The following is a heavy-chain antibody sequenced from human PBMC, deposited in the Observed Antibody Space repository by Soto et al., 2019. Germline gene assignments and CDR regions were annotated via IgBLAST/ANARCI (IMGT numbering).Heavy chain of an antibody. CDR3: ARGFTIFGVVTPSGYYYYGMDV. D-gene: IGHD3-3*01. CDR2: ISSSSSYI. CDR1: GFTFSSYS. J-gene: IGHJ6*02. V-gene: IGHV3-21*01. Sequence: GESLKISCAASGFTFSSYSMNWVRQAPGKGLEWVSSISSSSSYIYYADSVKGRFTISRDNAKNSLYLQMNSLRAEDTAVYYCARGFTIFGVVTPSGYYYYGMDVWGQGTTVTVS.